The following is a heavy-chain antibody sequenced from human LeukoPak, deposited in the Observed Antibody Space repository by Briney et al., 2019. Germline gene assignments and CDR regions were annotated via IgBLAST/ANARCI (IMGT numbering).Heavy chain of an antibody. Sequence: PGGSLRLSCAASGFTFSSYDMHWVRQAPGKGLEWVSLISGDGGSTYYADSVKGRFTISRDNSKNSLYLQMNSLRTEDTALYYCAKEKTVTSTPFDYWGQGTLVTVSS. CDR3: AKEKTVTSTPFDY. D-gene: IGHD4-11*01. CDR2: ISGDGGST. J-gene: IGHJ4*02. V-gene: IGHV3-43*02. CDR1: GFTFSSYD.